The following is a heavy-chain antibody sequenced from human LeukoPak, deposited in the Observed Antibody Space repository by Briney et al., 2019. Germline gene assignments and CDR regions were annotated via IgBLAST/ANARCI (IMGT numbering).Heavy chain of an antibody. J-gene: IGHJ3*02. V-gene: IGHV4-30-2*01. CDR3: ASKIDAFDI. CDR2: IYPSGST. CDR1: GGSISSGGYS. Sequence: PSQTLSLTCAVSGGSISSGGYSWSWIRQPPGKGLEWIGNIYPSGSTYYNPSLKSRVTISVDRSKSQFSLKLTSVTAADTAVYYCASKIDAFDIWGQGTMVIVSS.